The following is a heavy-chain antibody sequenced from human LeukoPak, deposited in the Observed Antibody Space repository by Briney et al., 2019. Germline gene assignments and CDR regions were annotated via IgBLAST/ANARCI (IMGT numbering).Heavy chain of an antibody. D-gene: IGHD3-22*01. CDR1: GFTFSSYE. J-gene: IGHJ4*02. CDR3: ATGHCITMIVVVIPEYYFDY. Sequence: PGGFLRLSCATSGFTFSSYEMNWVRQAPGKGLEWVSYISSSGSTIYYADSVKGRFTISRDNAKNSLYLQMNSLRAEDTAVFYCATGHCITMIVVVIPEYYFDYWGQGTLVTVSS. V-gene: IGHV3-48*03. CDR2: ISSSGSTI.